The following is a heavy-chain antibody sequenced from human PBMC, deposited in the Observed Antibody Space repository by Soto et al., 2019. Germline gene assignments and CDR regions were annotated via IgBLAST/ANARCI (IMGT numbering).Heavy chain of an antibody. V-gene: IGHV1-69*06. J-gene: IGHJ6*02. Sequence: GASVKVSCKASGGTFSSYAISWVRQAPGQGLEWMGGIIPIFGTANYAQKFQGRVTITADKSTSTAYMELSSLRSEDTAVYYCARDEDIVVVPAARDVYYYYGMDVWGQGTTVT. CDR3: ARDEDIVVVPAARDVYYYYGMDV. D-gene: IGHD2-2*01. CDR2: IIPIFGTA. CDR1: GGTFSSYA.